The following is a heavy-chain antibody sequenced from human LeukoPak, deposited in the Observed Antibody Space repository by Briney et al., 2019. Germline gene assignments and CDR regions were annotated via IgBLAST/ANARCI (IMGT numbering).Heavy chain of an antibody. CDR2: IYYSGST. CDR3: ARARGTVSYWYFDL. D-gene: IGHD1-1*01. V-gene: IGHV4-59*08. CDR1: GGSISSYY. Sequence: SETLSLTCTVSGGSISSYYWSWIRQPPGKGLEWIGYIYYSGSTNYNPSLKSRVTISVDTSKNQFSLKLSSVTAADTAVYYCARARGTVSYWYFDLWGRGTLVTVSS. J-gene: IGHJ2*01.